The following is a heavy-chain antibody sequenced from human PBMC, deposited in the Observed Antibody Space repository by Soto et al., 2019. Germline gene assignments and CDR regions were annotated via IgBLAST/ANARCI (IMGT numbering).Heavy chain of an antibody. Sequence: PSETLSLTCNLSGGSFHNFYWLWIRQPPGKGLEWVGHVHYSGSTNYSPSLNSRATISLDTSKSQLSLRAEDTAVYYCARRGRDGYDYWGQGTLVTVSS. CDR3: ARRGRDGYDY. CDR1: GGSFHNFY. V-gene: IGHV4-59*12. J-gene: IGHJ4*02. CDR2: VHYSGST. D-gene: IGHD5-12*01.